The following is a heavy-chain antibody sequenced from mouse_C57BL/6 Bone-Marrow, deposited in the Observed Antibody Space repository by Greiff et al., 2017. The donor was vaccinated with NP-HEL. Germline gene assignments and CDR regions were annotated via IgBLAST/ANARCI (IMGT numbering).Heavy chain of an antibody. J-gene: IGHJ3*01. D-gene: IGHD2-2*01. Sequence: EVMLVESGGGLVQSGRSLRLSCATSGFTFSDFYMEWVRQAPGKGLEWIAASRNKANDYTTEYSASVKGRFIVSRDTSQSILYLQMNALRAEDTAIYYCARDDFGDDEGFAYWGQGTLVTVSA. CDR1: GFTFSDFY. V-gene: IGHV7-1*01. CDR3: ARDDFGDDEGFAY. CDR2: SRNKANDYTT.